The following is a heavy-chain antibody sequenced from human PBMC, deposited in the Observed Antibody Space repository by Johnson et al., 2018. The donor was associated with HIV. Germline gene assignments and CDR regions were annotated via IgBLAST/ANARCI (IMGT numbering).Heavy chain of an antibody. CDR3: ARLCSGCADAFDI. Sequence: QMLLVESGGGVMQPGKSLRLSCEASGFTFRSYAMHWVRQAPGKGLEWLAVITYDGRNKYYTDSVKGRFIISRDNSKNMTNLQMNGLSDEDTADYYCARLCSGCADAFDIWGQGTMVTVS. CDR2: ITYDGRNK. D-gene: IGHD3-10*02. V-gene: IGHV3-30*04. J-gene: IGHJ3*02. CDR1: GFTFRSYA.